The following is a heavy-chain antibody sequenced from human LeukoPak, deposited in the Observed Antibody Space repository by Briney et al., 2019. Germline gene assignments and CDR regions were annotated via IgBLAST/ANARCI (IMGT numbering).Heavy chain of an antibody. D-gene: IGHD3-10*01. CDR2: INHSGST. Sequence: PSETLSLTCAVFGGSFSGYYWSWIRQPPGKGLEWIGEINHSGSTNYNPSLKSRVTISVDTSKNQFSLKLSSVTAADTAVYYCAGFENMVRGVIDYWGRGTLVTVSS. CDR1: GGSFSGYY. CDR3: AGFENMVRGVIDY. J-gene: IGHJ4*02. V-gene: IGHV4-34*01.